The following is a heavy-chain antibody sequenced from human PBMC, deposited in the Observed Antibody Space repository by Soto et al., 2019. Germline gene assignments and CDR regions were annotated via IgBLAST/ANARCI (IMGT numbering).Heavy chain of an antibody. CDR3: ARVGEWLLNDFYHYYYMDV. V-gene: IGHV4-4*02. D-gene: IGHD3-16*01. CDR1: VGSISSNYW. J-gene: IGHJ6*03. Sequence: SETLSLTCSVTVGSISSNYWWSWVRQTPGKGLEWIGEISHSGSTNYNPSLKSRVTISVDKSKNQFSLKMNSVTAADTAVYHCARVGEWLLNDFYHYYYMDVWGSGTTVTVSS. CDR2: ISHSGST.